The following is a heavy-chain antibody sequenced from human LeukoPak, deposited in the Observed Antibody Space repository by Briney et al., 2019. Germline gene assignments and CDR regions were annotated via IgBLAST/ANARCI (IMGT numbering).Heavy chain of an antibody. CDR3: AKDHSAKGYYFDY. CDR1: GFTFSSYA. Sequence: GGSLRLSCAASGFTFSSYAMSWVRQAPGKGLEWVSAISGSGGSTYYADSVKGRFTISRDNSKSTLFLQMNSLRAEDTAVYYCAKDHSAKGYYFDYWGQGTLVTVSS. CDR2: ISGSGGST. J-gene: IGHJ4*02. D-gene: IGHD3-10*01. V-gene: IGHV3-23*01.